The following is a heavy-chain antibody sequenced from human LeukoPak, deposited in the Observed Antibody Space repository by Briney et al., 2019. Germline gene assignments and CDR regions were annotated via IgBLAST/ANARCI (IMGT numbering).Heavy chain of an antibody. CDR2: IYYSGST. CDR1: GGSISSSSYY. D-gene: IGHD3/OR15-3a*01. J-gene: IGHJ2*01. V-gene: IGHV4-39*01. Sequence: PSETLSLTCTVSGGSISSSSYYWGWIRQPPGKGLEWIGSIYYSGSTYYNPSLKSRVTISVDTSKNQFSLKLSSVTAADTAVYYCARLDQSYWSFDLWGRGTLVTVSS. CDR3: ARLDQSYWSFDL.